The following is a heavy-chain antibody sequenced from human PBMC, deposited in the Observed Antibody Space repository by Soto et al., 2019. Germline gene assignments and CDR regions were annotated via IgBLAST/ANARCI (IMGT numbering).Heavy chain of an antibody. CDR3: ARARVPYSSTWYRYDYYGMDI. Sequence: ASETLSLTCTVSCDSISSSSYYWSWIRQHPGKGLEWIGYIHYSGNTRYNPSLKSRLTISVDTSKNQFSLMLSSLTAADTAVYFCARARVPYSSTWYRYDYYGMDIWGQGTTVTVSS. V-gene: IGHV4-31*03. D-gene: IGHD6-13*01. J-gene: IGHJ6*02. CDR2: IHYSGNT. CDR1: CDSISSSSYY.